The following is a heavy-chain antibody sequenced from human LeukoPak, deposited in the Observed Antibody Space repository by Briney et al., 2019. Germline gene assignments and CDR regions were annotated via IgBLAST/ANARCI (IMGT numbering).Heavy chain of an antibody. J-gene: IGHJ5*02. CDR3: ARDSGTTGEVKFDP. Sequence: SETLSLTCTVSGGSISSYWSWIRQPAGKGLEWIGRIYGSGSTTYNPSLKSRVTMSLDMSKNQFLLKLSSVTAADTAVYYCARDSGTTGEVKFDPWGHGTLVTVSS. D-gene: IGHD3-10*01. CDR1: GGSISSY. CDR2: IYGSGST. V-gene: IGHV4-4*07.